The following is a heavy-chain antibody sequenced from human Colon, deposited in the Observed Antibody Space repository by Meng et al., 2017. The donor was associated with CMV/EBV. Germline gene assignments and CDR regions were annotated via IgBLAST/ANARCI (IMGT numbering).Heavy chain of an antibody. J-gene: IGHJ2*01. D-gene: IGHD6-6*01. CDR2: ISAYNGNT. CDR3: ARVKSIAARPDSWYFDL. Sequence: YTFTSNGISWVRQAPGQGLEWMGWISAYNGNTNYAQKLQGRVTMTTDTSTSTAYMELRSLRSDDTAVYYCARVKSIAARPDSWYFDLWGRGTLVTVSS. CDR1: YTFTSNG. V-gene: IGHV1-18*01.